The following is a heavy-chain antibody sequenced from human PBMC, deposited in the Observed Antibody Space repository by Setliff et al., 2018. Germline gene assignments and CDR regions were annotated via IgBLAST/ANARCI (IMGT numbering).Heavy chain of an antibody. Sequence: SVKVSCKASGDPFNAYGVSWVRQAPGQGLEWMGAIIPVLGMTDYAQKFQGRLTITADESTSTAYMELSSLGSEDTAVYYCAGGQPLVRKYYYYTDVWGKGTTVTVSS. CDR3: AGGQPLVRKYYYYTDV. CDR2: IIPVLGMT. V-gene: IGHV1-69*10. CDR1: GDPFNAYG. D-gene: IGHD3-10*01. J-gene: IGHJ6*03.